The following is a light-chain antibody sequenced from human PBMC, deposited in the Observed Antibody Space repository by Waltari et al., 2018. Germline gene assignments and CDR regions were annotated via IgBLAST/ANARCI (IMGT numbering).Light chain of an antibody. CDR1: SRDGGGYNY. CDR3: SSYRSSSTLKYV. Sequence: QSALTQPASVSGSPGQSITISCTGTSRDGGGYNYFSWYQQHPAKVPKFMIYEVGSRPSGVSDRFSGSKSGNTASLTISGLQAEDEADYYCSSYRSSSTLKYVFGTGTKVTVL. J-gene: IGLJ1*01. V-gene: IGLV2-14*01. CDR2: EVG.